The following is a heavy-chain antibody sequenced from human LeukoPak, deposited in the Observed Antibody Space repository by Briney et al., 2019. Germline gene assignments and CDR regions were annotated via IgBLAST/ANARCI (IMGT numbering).Heavy chain of an antibody. J-gene: IGHJ4*02. V-gene: IGHV1-18*01. Sequence: GASVKVSCKASGYTFRSYGLSWVRQAPGQGLEWLGWISGLNGNTIYAPKFQDRITLTTDTSTDTGHMELTSLRSDDTAFYFCSRDRLVPAALFDSWGQGTLVTVSS. D-gene: IGHD2-15*01. CDR2: ISGLNGNT. CDR3: SRDRLVPAALFDS. CDR1: GYTFRSYG.